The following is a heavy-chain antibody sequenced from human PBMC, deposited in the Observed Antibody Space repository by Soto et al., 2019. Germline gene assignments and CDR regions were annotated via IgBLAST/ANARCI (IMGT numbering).Heavy chain of an antibody. CDR1: GYTFTSYD. CDR2: MNPNSGNT. J-gene: IGHJ4*01. CDR3: ARGVPLGYYDSSGYYSAPGRLSY. D-gene: IGHD3-22*01. Sequence: ASVKVSCKASGYTFTSYDINWVRQATGQGLEWMGWMNPNSGNTGYAQKFQGRVTMTRNTSISTAYMELSSLRSEDTAVYYCARGVPLGYYDSSGYYSAPGRLSYWGHGTLGTVSS. V-gene: IGHV1-8*01.